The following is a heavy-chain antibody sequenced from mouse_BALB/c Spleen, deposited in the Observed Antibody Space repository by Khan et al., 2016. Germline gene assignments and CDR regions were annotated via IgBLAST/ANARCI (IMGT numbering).Heavy chain of an antibody. CDR1: GFSLSTSGLG. D-gene: IGHD2-13*01. J-gene: IGHJ3*01. V-gene: IGHV8-12*01. Sequence: QVTLNESGPGILQPSQTLSLTCSFSGFSLSTSGLGVSWIRQPSGKGLEWLAHIYWDDDKRYNPSLKSRLTISKDTSSNQVFLKITSVDTADTATYCCAADDSVAYWGQGTLVTVSA. CDR2: IYWDDDK. CDR3: AADDSVAY.